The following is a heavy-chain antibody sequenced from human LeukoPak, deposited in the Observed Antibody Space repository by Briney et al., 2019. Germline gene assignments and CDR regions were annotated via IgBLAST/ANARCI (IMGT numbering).Heavy chain of an antibody. Sequence: GGSLRHSCAASGFTFSSYAMSWVRQAPGKGLEWVSAISGSGGSTYYADSVKGRFTISRDNSKNTLYLQMNSLRAEGTAVYYCAKDQRQSIAVAGTDYWGQGTLVTVSS. CDR1: GFTFSSYA. V-gene: IGHV3-23*01. CDR3: AKDQRQSIAVAGTDY. J-gene: IGHJ4*02. CDR2: ISGSGGST. D-gene: IGHD6-19*01.